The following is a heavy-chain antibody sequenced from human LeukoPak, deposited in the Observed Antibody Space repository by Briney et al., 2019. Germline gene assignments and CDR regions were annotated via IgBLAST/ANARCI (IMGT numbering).Heavy chain of an antibody. J-gene: IGHJ4*02. V-gene: IGHV3-23*01. CDR3: AKDSNYYDSSGYHHFDY. D-gene: IGHD3-22*01. Sequence: GGSLRLSCAASGFTFSSYAMSWVRQAPGKGLEWVSAISGSGGSTYYADSVKGRFTISRDNSKNTLYLQMNSLRAEDTAVYYCAKDSNYYDSSGYHHFDYWGQGTLVTVSS. CDR1: GFTFSSYA. CDR2: ISGSGGST.